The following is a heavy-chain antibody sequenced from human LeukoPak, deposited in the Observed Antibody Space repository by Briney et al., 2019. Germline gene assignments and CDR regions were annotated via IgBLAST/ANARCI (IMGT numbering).Heavy chain of an antibody. J-gene: IGHJ4*02. CDR1: GFTVSSNY. CDR3: ARLSPYSYGLAPIDY. CDR2: IYSGGNT. D-gene: IGHD5-18*01. Sequence: RGSLRLSCAASGFTVSSNYMSWVRQAPGKGLEWVSVIYSGGNTYYADSVKGRFTISRDNSKNTLYLQMNSLRAEDTAAYYCARLSPYSYGLAPIDYWGQGTLVTVSS. V-gene: IGHV3-66*04.